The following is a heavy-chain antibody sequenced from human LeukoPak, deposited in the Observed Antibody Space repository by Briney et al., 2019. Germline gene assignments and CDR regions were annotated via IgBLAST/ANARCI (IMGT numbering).Heavy chain of an antibody. J-gene: IGHJ5*02. CDR1: GFTFSSYS. D-gene: IGHD6-19*01. CDR3: AREGARGSGWYQDWFDP. Sequence: GGSLRLSCAASGFTFSSYSMNWVRQAPGKGLEWVSSISSSSSYIYYADSVKGRFTISRDNAKNSLYLQMNSLRAEDTAVYYCAREGARGSGWYQDWFDPWGQGTLVTVSS. CDR2: ISSSSSYI. V-gene: IGHV3-21*01.